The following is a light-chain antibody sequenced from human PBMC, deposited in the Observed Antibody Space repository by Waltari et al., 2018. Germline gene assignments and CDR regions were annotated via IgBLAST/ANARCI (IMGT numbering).Light chain of an antibody. CDR1: SSDVGSYNR. CDR3: SSFTVSSTWV. Sequence: QSALTQPASVSGSPGQSITISCTGTSSDVGSYNRVSWFQQSPGNAPRLMIYGVTNRPSGVSYRFSGSKSGNTASLTISGLQAEDEGDYYCSSFTVSSTWVFGTGTKLTVL. V-gene: IGLV2-14*01. J-gene: IGLJ3*02. CDR2: GVT.